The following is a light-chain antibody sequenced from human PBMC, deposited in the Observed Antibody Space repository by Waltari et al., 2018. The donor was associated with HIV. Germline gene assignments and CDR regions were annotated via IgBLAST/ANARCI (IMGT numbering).Light chain of an antibody. Sequence: QFVLTQPPSVSGAPGQRVTISCTGSSSNTGAGYDVHWYQQLPGTAPRLLIYDNTIRPSGVPDRFSGSKSGTSASLAIAGLQDEDEAVYYCQSYDRSLSVWVFGGGTKVTVL. CDR2: DNT. CDR3: QSYDRSLSVWV. J-gene: IGLJ3*02. V-gene: IGLV1-40*01. CDR1: SSNTGAGYD.